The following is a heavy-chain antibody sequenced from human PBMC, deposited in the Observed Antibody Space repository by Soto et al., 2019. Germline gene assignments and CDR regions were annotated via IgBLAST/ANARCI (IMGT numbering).Heavy chain of an antibody. CDR1: GGTKNSYA. V-gene: IGHV1-69*01. CDR2: IIPIFGTA. Sequence: SAKVSCKDSGGTKNSYAISWVRQENRQGLEWMGGIIPIFGTANYAQKFQGRVTITADESTSTAYMELSGLRSEDTAVYYCARIRRDGYNDAFDIWGQGTMVTVSS. D-gene: IGHD5-12*01. J-gene: IGHJ3*02. CDR3: ARIRRDGYNDAFDI.